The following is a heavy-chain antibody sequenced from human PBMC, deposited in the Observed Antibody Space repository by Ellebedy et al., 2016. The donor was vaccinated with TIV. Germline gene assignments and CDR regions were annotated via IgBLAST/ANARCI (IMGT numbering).Heavy chain of an antibody. J-gene: IGHJ4*02. D-gene: IGHD3-3*01. V-gene: IGHV4-39*01. CDR2: IYYRGLT. CDR1: GVSIGDTRYY. CDR3: ARHAPSYDFWSSPGFDY. Sequence: MPSETLSLTCVVSGVSIGDTRYYWAWIRPSPGKGLEWIGSIYYRGLTYESPSFKSRATISVDTSKNQFSLKLSPVTAADTALYYCARHAPSYDFWSSPGFDYWGQGTLLTVSS.